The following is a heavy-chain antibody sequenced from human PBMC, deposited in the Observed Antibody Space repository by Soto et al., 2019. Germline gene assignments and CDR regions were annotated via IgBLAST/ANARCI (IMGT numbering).Heavy chain of an antibody. CDR3: ARGIAVAGTSYYYYYGMDV. J-gene: IGHJ6*02. D-gene: IGHD6-19*01. CDR2: IWYDGSNK. Sequence: QVQLVESGGGVVQPGRSLRLSCAASGFTFSSYGMHWVRQAPGKGLEWVAVIWYDGSNKYYADSVKGRFTIYRDNSKNTLYLQMNSLRAEDTAVYYCARGIAVAGTSYYYYYGMDVWGQGTTVTVSS. V-gene: IGHV3-33*01. CDR1: GFTFSSYG.